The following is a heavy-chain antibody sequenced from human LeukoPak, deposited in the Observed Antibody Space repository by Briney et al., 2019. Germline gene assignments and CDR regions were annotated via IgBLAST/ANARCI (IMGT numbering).Heavy chain of an antibody. J-gene: IGHJ3*02. D-gene: IGHD3-9*01. CDR2: INWNGGST. V-gene: IGHV3-20*04. CDR3: ARDTNYDILAGYAFDI. Sequence: TGGSLRLSCAASGFTFDDYGMSWVRQAPGKGLEWVSGINWNGGSTGYADSVKGRFTISRDNAKNSLYLQMNSLRAEDTAVYYCARDTNYDILAGYAFDIWGQGTMVTVSS. CDR1: GFTFDDYG.